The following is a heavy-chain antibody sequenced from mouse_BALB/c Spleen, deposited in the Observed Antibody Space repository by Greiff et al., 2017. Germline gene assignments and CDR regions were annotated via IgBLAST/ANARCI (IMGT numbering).Heavy chain of an antibody. CDR3: ARGDWDGYWYFDV. CDR2: INPYNDGT. CDR1: GYTFTSYV. Sequence: VQLQQSGPELVKPGASVKMSCKASGYTFTSYVMHWVKQKPGQGLEWIGYINPYNDGTKYNEKFKGKATLTSDKSSSTAYMELSSLTSEDSAVYYCARGDWDGYWYFDVWGAGTTVTVSS. V-gene: IGHV1-14*01. J-gene: IGHJ1*01. D-gene: IGHD4-1*01.